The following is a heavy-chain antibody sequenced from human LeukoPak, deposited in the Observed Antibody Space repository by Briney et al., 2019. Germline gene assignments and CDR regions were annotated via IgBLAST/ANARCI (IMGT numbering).Heavy chain of an antibody. CDR2: INPSGGST. J-gene: IGHJ5*02. CDR1: RYTFTSYY. V-gene: IGHV1-46*01. Sequence: ASVKVSCKASRYTFTSYYMHWVRQAPGQGLEWMGIINPSGGSTSYAQKFQGRVTMTRYTSTSTVYMELSSLRSEDTAVYYCARETRHYYDSSGYYSGPWGQGTLVTVSS. CDR3: ARETRHYYDSSGYYSGP. D-gene: IGHD3-22*01.